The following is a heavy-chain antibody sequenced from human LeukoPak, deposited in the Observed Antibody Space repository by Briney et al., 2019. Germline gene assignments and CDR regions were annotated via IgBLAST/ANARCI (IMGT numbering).Heavy chain of an antibody. V-gene: IGHV4-39*01. CDR2: IYYSGST. CDR1: GGSISSGSYY. Sequence: SETLSLTCTVSGGSISSGSYYWGWIRQPPGKGLEWIGSIYYSGSTYYNPSLKSRVTISVDTSKNQFSLKLSSVTAADTAVYYCARQTYYDILTGYYPENFDYWGQGTLVTVSS. D-gene: IGHD3-9*01. CDR3: ARQTYYDILTGYYPENFDY. J-gene: IGHJ4*02.